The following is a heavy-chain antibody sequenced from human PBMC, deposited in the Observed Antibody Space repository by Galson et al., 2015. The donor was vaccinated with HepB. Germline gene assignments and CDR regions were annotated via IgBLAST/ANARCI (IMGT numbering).Heavy chain of an antibody. CDR2: IIPILGAT. J-gene: IGHJ6*02. Sequence: SVKVSCKASGGTFNSYGINWIRQAPGQGLEWMGRIIPILGATNYAQRFQGRVTITADTSTSTAHMELSSLRSEDTAVYYCARRAAAEDFYNGLDVWGQGTTVTVSS. CDR1: GGTFNSYG. CDR3: ARRAAAEDFYNGLDV. V-gene: IGHV1-69*04. D-gene: IGHD6-13*01.